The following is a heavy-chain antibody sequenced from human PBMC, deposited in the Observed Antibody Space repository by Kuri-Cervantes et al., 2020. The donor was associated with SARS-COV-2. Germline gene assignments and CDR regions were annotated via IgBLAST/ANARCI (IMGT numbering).Heavy chain of an antibody. V-gene: IGHV1-69*13. J-gene: IGHJ6*02. CDR3: ARAKAVAGAHYYYGMDV. CDR2: IIPIFGTA. Sequence: VKVSCKASGGTFSSYAISWVRQAPGQGLEWMGGIIPIFGTANYAQKFQGRVTITADESTSTAYMELSSLRSEDTAVYYCARAKAVAGAHYYYGMDVWGQGTTVTVSS. CDR1: GGTFSSYA. D-gene: IGHD6-19*01.